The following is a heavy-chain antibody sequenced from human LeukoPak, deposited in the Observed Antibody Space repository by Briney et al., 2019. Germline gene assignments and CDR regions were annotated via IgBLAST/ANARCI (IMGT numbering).Heavy chain of an antibody. CDR1: GYPFTIYG. V-gene: IGHV1-18*01. Sequence: EASVKVSCKASGYPFTIYGLNWVRQAPGQGLEWMGWISSYNGNTNYAQNFQGRVTMTTDVSSTTAYMELRSLTSDDTAVYYCARDNGSGSPLPDPWGQGTLVTVSS. CDR3: ARDNGSGSPLPDP. J-gene: IGHJ5*02. CDR2: ISSYNGNT. D-gene: IGHD6-19*01.